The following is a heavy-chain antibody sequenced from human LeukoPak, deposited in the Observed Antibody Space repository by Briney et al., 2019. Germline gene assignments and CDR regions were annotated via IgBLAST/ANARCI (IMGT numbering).Heavy chain of an antibody. CDR1: GGSIRSNSNY. Sequence: PSETLSLTCTFSGGSIRSNSNYWGWIRQPPGKGQEWIGSIYYSGSTYYNPSLKSRVTISVEMSKNQFSLKLTSVTAADTAVYYCARQDYYDSSGFYIWGQGTMVTVSS. CDR3: ARQDYYDSSGFYI. V-gene: IGHV4-39*01. CDR2: IYYSGST. J-gene: IGHJ3*02. D-gene: IGHD3-22*01.